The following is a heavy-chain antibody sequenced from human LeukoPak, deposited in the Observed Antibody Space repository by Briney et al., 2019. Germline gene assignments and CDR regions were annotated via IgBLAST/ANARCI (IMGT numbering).Heavy chain of an antibody. D-gene: IGHD4/OR15-4a*01. Sequence: PGXXLRLSCAASGFTLTTIAMAWVRQSPGKGLEWVSGILANGYSTYYADSVKGRFTIYRDNYKNTVYLQMNSLTGEETALYLCAKDLIYGDGRWEFDPWGQGTLVTVS. J-gene: IGHJ5*02. CDR1: GFTLTTIA. CDR3: AKDLIYGDGRWEFDP. V-gene: IGHV3-23*01. CDR2: ILANGYST.